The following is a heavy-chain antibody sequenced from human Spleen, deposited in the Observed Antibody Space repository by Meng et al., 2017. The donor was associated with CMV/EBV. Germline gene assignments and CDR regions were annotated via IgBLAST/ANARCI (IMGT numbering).Heavy chain of an antibody. CDR1: GFTFSAYA. Sequence: GGSLRLSCAASGFTFSAYAMIWVRKAPGKGLEWVASISTTSTYIYYADSVKGRFTISRGNAKNSVYLQMNSLSAEDTGVYYCASSWDGLDVWGQGTTVTVSS. D-gene: IGHD6-13*01. CDR3: ASSWDGLDV. J-gene: IGHJ6*02. V-gene: IGHV3-21*01. CDR2: ISTTSTYI.